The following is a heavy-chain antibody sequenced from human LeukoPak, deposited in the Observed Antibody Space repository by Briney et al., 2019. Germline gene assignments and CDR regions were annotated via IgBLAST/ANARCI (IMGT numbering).Heavy chain of an antibody. CDR3: ARGRGGSGSYWPHYYYYYYMDV. Sequence: SETLSLTCTVSGYSISSGYYWSWIRQPPGKGLEWIGEINHSGSTNYNPSLKSRVTISVDTSKNQFSLKLSSVTAADTAVYYCARGRGGSGSYWPHYYYYYYMDVWGKGTTVTVSS. J-gene: IGHJ6*03. D-gene: IGHD3-10*01. CDR2: INHSGST. V-gene: IGHV4-38-2*02. CDR1: GYSISSGYY.